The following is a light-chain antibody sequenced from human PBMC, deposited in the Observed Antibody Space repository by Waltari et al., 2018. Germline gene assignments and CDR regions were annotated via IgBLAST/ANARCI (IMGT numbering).Light chain of an antibody. V-gene: IGLV2-23*02. CDR3: CSYAGSSTPYV. Sequence: QSALTQPASVSGSPGQSITISCTGTSSDVGGYNYVSCYQQHPGKAPKLMIYDVSKRPSGVSTRFSGSKSVNTAYLTISGLQAEDEADYYCCSYAGSSTPYVFGTGTKVTVL. CDR1: SSDVGGYNY. J-gene: IGLJ1*01. CDR2: DVS.